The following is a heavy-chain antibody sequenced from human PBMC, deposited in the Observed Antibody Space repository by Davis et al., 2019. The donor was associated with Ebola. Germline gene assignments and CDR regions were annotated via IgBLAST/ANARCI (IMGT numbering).Heavy chain of an antibody. CDR1: GVSTSTVSYY. CDR3: SRHPALYY. CDR2: ISYSGNT. D-gene: IGHD2-15*01. J-gene: IGHJ4*02. V-gene: IGHV4-39*01. Sequence: SETLSLTCTVSGVSTSTVSYYWGWIRQAPGKGLEWIGSISYSGNTYYNPSLKSRVTLSVDKSKNQFSLKVSSVTDAHTAVYFCSRHPALYYWGQGTLVTVSS.